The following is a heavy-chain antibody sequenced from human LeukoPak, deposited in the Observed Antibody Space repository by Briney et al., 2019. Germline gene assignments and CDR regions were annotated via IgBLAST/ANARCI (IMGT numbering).Heavy chain of an antibody. V-gene: IGHV3-53*01. CDR1: GFTVSSNY. CDR2: IYSGGST. CDR3: ARDLGARHDSSGSPFDY. J-gene: IGHJ4*02. Sequence: PGGSLRLSCAASGFTVSSNYMSWVRQAPGKGLEWVSVIYSGGSTYYADSVKGRFTISRDNSKNTLYLQMNSLRAEDTAVYYCARDLGARHDSSGSPFDYWGQGTLVTVSS. D-gene: IGHD3-22*01.